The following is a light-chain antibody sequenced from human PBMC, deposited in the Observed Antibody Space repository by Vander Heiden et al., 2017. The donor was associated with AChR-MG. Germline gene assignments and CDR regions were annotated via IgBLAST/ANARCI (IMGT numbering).Light chain of an antibody. CDR3: ATWDDTLSVFYV. CDR2: SNN. V-gene: IGLV1-44*01. CDR1: SSNIGSNS. J-gene: IGLJ1*01. Sequence: SVLTQPPSASGTPGQRVTISWSGSSSNIGSNSVNLYQQHPGSAPKFLVSSNNPRPSGVPYRFSGSRSGTTASLAISGLQSEDEAAYYCATWDDTLSVFYVFGTGTQFTVL.